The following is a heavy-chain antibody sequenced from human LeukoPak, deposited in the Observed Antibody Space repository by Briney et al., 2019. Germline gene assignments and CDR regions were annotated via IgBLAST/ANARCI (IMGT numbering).Heavy chain of an antibody. CDR1: GFTFSSYW. V-gene: IGHV3-74*01. CDR3: APTYYYDRPLSY. CDR2: INSDESST. Sequence: GGSLRLSCAASGFTFSSYWMHWVRQAPGKGLVWVSRINSDESSTSYADSVKGRFTISRDNAKNTLYLQMNGLRAEDTAVYYCAPTYYYDRPLSYWGQGTLVTVSS. J-gene: IGHJ4*02. D-gene: IGHD3-22*01.